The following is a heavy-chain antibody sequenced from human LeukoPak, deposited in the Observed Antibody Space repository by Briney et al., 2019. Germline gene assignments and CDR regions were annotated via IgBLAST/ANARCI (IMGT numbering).Heavy chain of an antibody. Sequence: GGSLRLSCAASGFTVSSNYMSWVRQAPGKGLEWVSVIYSGGSTYYADSVKGRFTISRDNAKNTLYLQMNSLRAEDTAVYYCARGAVAAHDAFDIWGQGTMVTVSS. CDR1: GFTVSSNY. V-gene: IGHV3-53*01. CDR3: ARGAVAAHDAFDI. J-gene: IGHJ3*02. D-gene: IGHD6-19*01. CDR2: IYSGGST.